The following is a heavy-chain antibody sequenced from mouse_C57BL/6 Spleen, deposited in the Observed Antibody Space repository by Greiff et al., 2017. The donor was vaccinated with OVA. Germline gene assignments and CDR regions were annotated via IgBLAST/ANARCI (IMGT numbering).Heavy chain of an antibody. Sequence: QVQLQQPGAELVRPGTSVKLSCKASGYTFTSYWMHWVKQRPGQGLEWIGVIDPSDSYTNYNQKFKGKATLTVDTSSSTAYTQLSSLTSEDSAVSYCARKTTVVHFDYWGQGTTLTVSS. CDR3: ARKTTVVHFDY. CDR2: IDPSDSYT. J-gene: IGHJ2*01. CDR1: GYTFTSYW. V-gene: IGHV1-59*01. D-gene: IGHD1-1*01.